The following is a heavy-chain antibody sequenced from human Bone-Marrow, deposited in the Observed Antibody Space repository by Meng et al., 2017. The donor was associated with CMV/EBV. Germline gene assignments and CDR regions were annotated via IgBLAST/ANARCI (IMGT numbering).Heavy chain of an antibody. D-gene: IGHD2-15*01. CDR3: AKDLGKIKLTSNRVVPDS. Sequence: GESLKISCAASGFTFSNYAMSWFRQAPGKGLEWVSSMSDSGEVTYYADNVKGRFTISRDTSKNTLFLQMNSLRVGDTAMYYCAKDLGKIKLTSNRVVPDSWGQGTLVTSPQ. CDR1: GFTFSNYA. J-gene: IGHJ4*02. V-gene: IGHV3-23*01. CDR2: MSDSGEVT.